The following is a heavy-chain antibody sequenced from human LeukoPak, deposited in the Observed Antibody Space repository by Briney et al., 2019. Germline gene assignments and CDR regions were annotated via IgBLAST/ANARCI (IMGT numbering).Heavy chain of an antibody. CDR2: IYYSGST. D-gene: IGHD4-17*01. V-gene: IGHV4-59*01. CDR3: ARDHGDYSFDY. J-gene: IGHJ4*02. CDR1: GGSISSYY. Sequence: SDTLSLTCTVSGGSISSYYWRWIRQPPGKGLEWIGYIYYSGSTNYNPSLKSRVTISVDTSKNQFTLTLSSVTAADTGVYYCARDHGDYSFDYWGQGTLVTVSS.